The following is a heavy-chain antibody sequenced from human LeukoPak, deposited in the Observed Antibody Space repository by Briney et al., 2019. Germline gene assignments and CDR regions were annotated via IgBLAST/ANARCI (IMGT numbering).Heavy chain of an antibody. D-gene: IGHD6-13*01. Sequence: ASVNVSCKASGYTFTGYYMHWVRQAPGQGLEWMGWINPNSGGTNYAQKFQGRVTMTRDTSVSTAYMELSRLRSDDTAVYYCARGAIRIAAAAAGVWFDPWGQGTLVTVSS. CDR1: GYTFTGYY. J-gene: IGHJ5*02. CDR2: INPNSGGT. CDR3: ARGAIRIAAAAAGVWFDP. V-gene: IGHV1-2*02.